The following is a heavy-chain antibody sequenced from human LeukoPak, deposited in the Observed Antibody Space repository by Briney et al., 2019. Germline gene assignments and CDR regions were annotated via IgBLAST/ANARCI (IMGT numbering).Heavy chain of an antibody. J-gene: IGHJ6*02. D-gene: IGHD6-25*01. CDR2: INRSGST. CDR1: GGSFSSYY. CDR3: ARGLKRHYYYYGMDV. Sequence: PSETLSLTCAVYGGSFSSYYWNWIRQPPGKGLEWIGEINRSGSTNYNPSLKSRVTISVDTSKNQFSLKLSSVTAADTAVYYCARGLKRHYYYYGMDVWGQGTTVTVSS. V-gene: IGHV4-34*01.